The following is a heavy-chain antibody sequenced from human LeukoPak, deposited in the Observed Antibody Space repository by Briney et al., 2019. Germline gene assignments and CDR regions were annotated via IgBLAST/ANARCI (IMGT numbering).Heavy chain of an antibody. V-gene: IGHV3-9*01. D-gene: IGHD1-1*01. J-gene: IGHJ6*02. CDR3: AKDYRRTTADDMGYYGMDV. CDR1: GFTFDDYA. CDR2: VNWSGHSV. Sequence: GGSLRLSCAASGFTFDDYAMHWVRQVPGRGLEWVAGVNWSGHSVGYADAVKGRFTISRDKAKTSLYLQMNSLKTEDTALYFCAKDYRRTTADDMGYYGMDVWGQGTTVTVSS.